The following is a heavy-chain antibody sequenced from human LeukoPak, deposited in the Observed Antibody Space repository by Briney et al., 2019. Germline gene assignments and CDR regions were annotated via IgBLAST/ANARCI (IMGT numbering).Heavy chain of an antibody. J-gene: IGHJ4*02. D-gene: IGHD3-9*01. Sequence: SETLSLTCTVSGGSISSGGYYWSWIRQHPGKGLEWIGYIYYSGSTYYNPSLKSRVTISVDTSKNQFSLKLSSVTAADTAVYYCASHKYYDILTGYSPLDYWGRGTLVTVPS. CDR1: GGSISSGGYY. V-gene: IGHV4-31*03. CDR2: IYYSGST. CDR3: ASHKYYDILTGYSPLDY.